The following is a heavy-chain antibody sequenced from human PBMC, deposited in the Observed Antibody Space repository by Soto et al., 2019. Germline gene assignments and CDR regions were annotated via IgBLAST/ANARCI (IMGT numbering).Heavy chain of an antibody. CDR1: GFTVSSNH. CDR2: IYHGGNT. V-gene: IGHV3-53*01. D-gene: IGHD2-21*02. CDR3: ATGVVTAKDGY. Sequence: VQLVESGGGLIQPGGSLRLSCAASGFTVSSNHMTWIRQAPGRGPEWVSTIYHGGNTYYADSVKGRFAISRDNSKNMRYLQMNSLRAEDTAVDYCATGVVTAKDGYWGQGRLVTVSS. J-gene: IGHJ4*02.